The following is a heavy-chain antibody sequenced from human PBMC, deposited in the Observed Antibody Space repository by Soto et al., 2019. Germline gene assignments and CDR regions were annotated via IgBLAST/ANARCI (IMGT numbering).Heavy chain of an antibody. Sequence: SETLSLTCSVSGGSINGYYWSWIRQPPGKGLEWIGYFYYSGKTDYNPYLRSRVTISFDTSENQLSLKLTSVTAADTAVYYCARTNAFDVWGQGTMVTVSS. CDR3: ARTNAFDV. CDR2: FYYSGKT. CDR1: GGSINGYY. J-gene: IGHJ3*01. V-gene: IGHV4-59*01.